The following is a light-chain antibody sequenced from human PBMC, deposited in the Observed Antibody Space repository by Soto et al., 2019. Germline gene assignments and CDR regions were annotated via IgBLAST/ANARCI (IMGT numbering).Light chain of an antibody. CDR3: QQRSNWLT. J-gene: IGKJ4*01. V-gene: IGKV3-11*01. CDR2: DAS. CDR1: QSVSSY. Sequence: EIVLTPFLAIPSLSQGERATLSCRASQSVSSYLAWYQQKPGQAPRLLIYDASNRATGIPARFSGSGSGTDFTLTISSLEPEDFAVYYCQQRSNWLTFGGGTKVDIK.